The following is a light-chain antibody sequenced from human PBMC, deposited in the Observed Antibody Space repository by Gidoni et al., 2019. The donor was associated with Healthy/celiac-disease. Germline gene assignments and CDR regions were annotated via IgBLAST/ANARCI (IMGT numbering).Light chain of an antibody. J-gene: IGKJ1*01. CDR3: QQYYSTPPT. CDR1: QSVLYSSNNKNY. CDR2: WAS. V-gene: IGKV4-1*01. Sequence: DIVMTQSPDSLAVSLGERATINCKSSQSVLYSSNNKNYLSWYQQIPGQPPKLLIYWASTRESGVPDRFSGGGSGTDFTLTISSLQAEDVAVYYCQQYYSTPPTFXQXTKVEIK.